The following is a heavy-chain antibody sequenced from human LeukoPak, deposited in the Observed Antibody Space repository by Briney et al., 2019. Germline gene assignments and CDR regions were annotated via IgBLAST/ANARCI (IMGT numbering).Heavy chain of an antibody. CDR3: AKAGAVTTYAPPDY. CDR1: GFTFDDYT. D-gene: IGHD4-17*01. V-gene: IGHV3-43*01. Sequence: PGGSLRLSCAASGFTFDDYTMHWVRQAPGKGLEWVSLISWDGGSTYYADSVKGRFSISRDNSKNSLYLQMNSLRTEDTALYYCAKAGAVTTYAPPDYWGQGTLVTVSS. J-gene: IGHJ4*02. CDR2: ISWDGGST.